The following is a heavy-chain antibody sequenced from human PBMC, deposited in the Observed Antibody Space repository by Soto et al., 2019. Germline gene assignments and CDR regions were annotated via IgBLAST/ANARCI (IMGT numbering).Heavy chain of an antibody. V-gene: IGHV4-59*01. Sequence: SETLSLTWTGSGGSIRRYYWRWIREPPGKGLEWIGYIYYSGSTNYNPSLKSRVTISVDTSKNQFSLKLSSVTAADTAVYYCARDGNGVAAAVNWFDTWGQGTLVTVSS. D-gene: IGHD6-13*01. CDR3: ARDGNGVAAAVNWFDT. J-gene: IGHJ5*02. CDR1: GGSIRRYY. CDR2: IYYSGST.